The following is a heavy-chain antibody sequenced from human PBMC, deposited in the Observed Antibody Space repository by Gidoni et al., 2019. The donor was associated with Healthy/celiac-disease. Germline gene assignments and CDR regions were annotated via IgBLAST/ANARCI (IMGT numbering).Heavy chain of an antibody. CDR1: GGTFSSYA. Sequence: QVQLVQSGAEVKKPGSSVKVSCKASGGTFSSYAISWVRQAPGQGLEWMGGIIPIFGTANYAQKFQGRVTITADESTSTAYMELSSLRSEDTAVYYCARVAMVRGVDVVGAFDIWGQGTMVTVSS. D-gene: IGHD3-10*01. CDR3: ARVAMVRGVDVVGAFDI. J-gene: IGHJ3*02. CDR2: IIPIFGTA. V-gene: IGHV1-69*01.